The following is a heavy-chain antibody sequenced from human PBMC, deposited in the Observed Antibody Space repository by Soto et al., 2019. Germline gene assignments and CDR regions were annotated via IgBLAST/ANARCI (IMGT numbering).Heavy chain of an antibody. CDR3: ATEQNSSGYYYYFDY. J-gene: IGHJ4*02. CDR1: GFTFSSYW. V-gene: IGHV3-7*04. D-gene: IGHD3-22*01. Sequence: EVQLVESGGGLVQPGGSLRLSCAASGFTFSSYWMSWVRQAPGEGLEWVANIKQDGSEKYYVDSVKGRFTISRDNAKNSLYLQMNSLRAEDTAVYYCATEQNSSGYYYYFDYWGQGTLVTVSS. CDR2: IKQDGSEK.